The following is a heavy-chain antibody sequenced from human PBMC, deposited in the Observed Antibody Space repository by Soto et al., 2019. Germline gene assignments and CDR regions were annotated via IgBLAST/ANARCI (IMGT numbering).Heavy chain of an antibody. CDR1: GYTFTNYG. Sequence: QVQLVQSGAEVKKPGASVKVSCKASGYTFTNYGINWVRQAPGQGLEWLGWVSAYNGERRYAQRVQARVIMTTDTSTTTAYMELRSLRPDDMAVYYCSRGTSIPASGDYWGQGTLVTVSS. V-gene: IGHV1-18*03. CDR3: SRGTSIPASGDY. J-gene: IGHJ4*01. CDR2: VSAYNGER. D-gene: IGHD6-6*01.